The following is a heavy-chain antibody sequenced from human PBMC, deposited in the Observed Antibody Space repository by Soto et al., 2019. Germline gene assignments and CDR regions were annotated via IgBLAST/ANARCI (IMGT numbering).Heavy chain of an antibody. CDR2: INPNGGAT. CDR1: GDSFNDYY. V-gene: IGHV1-2*02. J-gene: IGHJ6*03. CDR3: ARESGGATATLDYYYFYMDV. D-gene: IGHD5-12*01. Sequence: VQLAQSGAEVKKPGASVKVSCKTSGDSFNDYYIHWVRQAPGQGLEWMGWINPNGGATKYAQKFQSLGTMTRDTSIRTVYMDLSSLRSDDTAVYYCARESGGATATLDYYYFYMDVWGKGTTVTVSS.